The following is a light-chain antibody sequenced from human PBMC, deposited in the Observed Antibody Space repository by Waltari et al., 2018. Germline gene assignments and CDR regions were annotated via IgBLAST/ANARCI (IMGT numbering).Light chain of an antibody. Sequence: QTVVTQESSVSVSPGGTVTLTCGLNSGSVSTDDYPRWYQQTPGQAPRTLIFSTKPLASGVPMRFSGSIMGNKAALTITGAQTDDEGDYYCVLYMGRGISVFGGGTKLTVL. CDR2: STK. V-gene: IGLV8-61*01. J-gene: IGLJ3*02. CDR1: SGSVSTDDY. CDR3: VLYMGRGISV.